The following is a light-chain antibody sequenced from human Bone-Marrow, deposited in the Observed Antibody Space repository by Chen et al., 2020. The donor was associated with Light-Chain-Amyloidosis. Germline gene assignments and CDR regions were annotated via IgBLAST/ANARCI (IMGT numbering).Light chain of an antibody. CDR2: RDT. CDR1: DLPTKY. Sequence: SYELPHPPSVSVSPGQPARITCSGDDLPTKYAYWYQQKPGQAPVLVIHRDTERPSGISERFSGSSSGTTATLTISGVQAEDEADYHCQSADSSGTYEVIFGGGTKLTVL. J-gene: IGLJ2*01. V-gene: IGLV3-25*03. CDR3: QSADSSGTYEVI.